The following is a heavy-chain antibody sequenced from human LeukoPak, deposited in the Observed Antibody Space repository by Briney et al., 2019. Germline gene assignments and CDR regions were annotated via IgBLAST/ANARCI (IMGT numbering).Heavy chain of an antibody. CDR3: ARGEVSASLYYFDF. J-gene: IGHJ4*02. Sequence: GASVKVSCKTSGYTFTTYGVSWVRQAPGHGLEWMGWVSRYTGNTNYAERFQGRVTMTIDASTSTVYMELTNLRSDDTAVYFCARGEVSASLYYFDFWGQGTLVTVS. CDR1: GYTFTTYG. D-gene: IGHD1-14*01. V-gene: IGHV1-18*01. CDR2: VSRYTGNT.